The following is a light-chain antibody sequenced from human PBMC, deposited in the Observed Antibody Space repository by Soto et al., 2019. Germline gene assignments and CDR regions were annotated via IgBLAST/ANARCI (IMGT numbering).Light chain of an antibody. CDR3: QQYNSFSWT. CDR1: QSITIW. CDR2: DAS. J-gene: IGKJ1*01. V-gene: IGKV1-5*01. Sequence: DIQMTQSPSTLPASVGDSVTITCRASQSITIWLAWYQQKPGKAPKLLIYDASSLEGGVPSRFSGSGSGTEFTLTISGLQPDDFATYYCQQYNSFSWTFGQGTKVDIK.